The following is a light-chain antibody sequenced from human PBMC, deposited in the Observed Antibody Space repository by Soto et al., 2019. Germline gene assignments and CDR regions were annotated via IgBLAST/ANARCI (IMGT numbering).Light chain of an antibody. V-gene: IGLV2-14*03. J-gene: IGLJ1*01. CDR2: DVS. Sequence: QSALAQPASGSGAPGQSITISCTGTSSDVGNYNYVSWYQQYPGKAPKLLISDVSYRPSGVSNRFSGSKSGNTASLTISGLQAEDEADYYCSSFITSTSYVFGTGTKVPVL. CDR1: SSDVGNYNY. CDR3: SSFITSTSYV.